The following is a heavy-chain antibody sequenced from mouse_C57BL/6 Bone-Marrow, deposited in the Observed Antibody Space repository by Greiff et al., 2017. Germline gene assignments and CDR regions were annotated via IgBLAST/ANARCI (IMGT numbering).Heavy chain of an antibody. D-gene: IGHD1-1*01. CDR3: ARFRGYYYGSSWYFDV. Sequence: EVQLQQSVAELVRPGASVKLSCTASGFNIKNTYMHWVKQRPEQGLEWIGRIDPANGNTKYAPKFQGKATITADPSSNTAYLQLSSLTSEDTAIYYCARFRGYYYGSSWYFDVWGTGTTVTVSS. CDR1: GFNIKNTY. CDR2: IDPANGNT. J-gene: IGHJ1*03. V-gene: IGHV14-3*01.